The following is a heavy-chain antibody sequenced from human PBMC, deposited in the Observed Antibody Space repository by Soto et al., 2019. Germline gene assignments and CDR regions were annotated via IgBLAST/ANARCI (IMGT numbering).Heavy chain of an antibody. J-gene: IGHJ6*02. CDR3: AKDVRGYYYGMDV. CDR1: GFTFSSYG. V-gene: IGHV3-30*18. Sequence: QVQLVASGGGVVQPGRSLRLSCAASGFTFSSYGMHWVRQAPGQGLAWVEVISYDGSNKYYADSVKGRFTISRDNSKNTLYLQMNSLRAEDTAVYYCAKDVRGYYYGMDVWGQGTTVTVSS. CDR2: ISYDGSNK.